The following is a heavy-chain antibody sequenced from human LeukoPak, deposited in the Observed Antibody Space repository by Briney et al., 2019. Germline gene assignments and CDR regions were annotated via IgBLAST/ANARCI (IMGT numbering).Heavy chain of an antibody. V-gene: IGHV3-7*04. Sequence: GGCLRLSCAAPKFTFSDYIMTWVRPAPGKGLEWVAYMNQLGTEKKYLDSVKGRFTISRDNVKNSLYLQMNSLRVEDTAVYYCARGTYYYEFWGQGTLVTVSS. CDR2: MNQLGTEK. CDR3: ARGTYYYEF. CDR1: KFTFSDYI. J-gene: IGHJ4*02. D-gene: IGHD3-16*01.